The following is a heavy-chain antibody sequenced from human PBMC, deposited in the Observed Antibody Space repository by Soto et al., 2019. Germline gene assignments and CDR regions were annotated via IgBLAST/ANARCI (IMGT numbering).Heavy chain of an antibody. CDR2: XXXXGXXX. V-gene: IGHV3-30*18. Sequence: GGSLRLSCAASGFTFSSYGMHWVRQAPGKGLEXXAXXXXXGXXXYYADSVKGRFTISRDNSKNTLYLQMKSLRAEDTAVYYCAKDSFDPWGQGTLVTVSS. CDR1: GFTFSSYG. J-gene: IGHJ5*02. CDR3: AKDSFDP.